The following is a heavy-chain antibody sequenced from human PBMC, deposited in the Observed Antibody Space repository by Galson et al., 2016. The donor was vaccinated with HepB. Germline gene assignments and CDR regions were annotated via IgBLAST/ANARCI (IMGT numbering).Heavy chain of an antibody. CDR1: GFTFSNAW. CDR2: IKSKSDGGTT. V-gene: IGHV3-15*07. Sequence: SLRLSCAASGFTFSNAWMNWVRQAPGKGLEWVGRIKSKSDGGTTDYAARVKGRFTISKDDSKNTLFLQMNSLKTEDTAVYYCAADTILTGDYAFDFWGQGTLVTVSS. D-gene: IGHD7-27*01. CDR3: AADTILTGDYAFDF. J-gene: IGHJ3*01.